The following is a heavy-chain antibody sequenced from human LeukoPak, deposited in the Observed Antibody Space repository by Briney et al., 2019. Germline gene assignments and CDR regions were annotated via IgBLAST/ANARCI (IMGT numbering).Heavy chain of an antibody. Sequence: SSETLSLTCTVSGGSISSYYWSWIRQPPGKGLEWVGRIYISGNTNYNPSLTNYNPSLKSRVTMSVDTSKNQFSLKLSSVTAADTAVYYCARQDSSGYYPFDYWGQGTLVTVSS. CDR3: ARQDSSGYYPFDY. J-gene: IGHJ4*02. D-gene: IGHD3-22*01. CDR1: GGSISSYY. CDR2: IYISGNTNYNPSLT. V-gene: IGHV4-59*08.